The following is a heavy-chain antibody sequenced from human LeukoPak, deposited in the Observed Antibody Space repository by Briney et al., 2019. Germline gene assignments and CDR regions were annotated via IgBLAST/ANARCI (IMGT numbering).Heavy chain of an antibody. D-gene: IGHD3-10*01. J-gene: IGHJ5*02. CDR3: ARDMGQT. V-gene: IGHV4-61*02. CDR1: GVSISSGAYY. Sequence: SQTLSLTCTVSGVSISSGAYYWTWIRQAAGKGLEWIGRIYTSGTTDYNPSLKSRVSIPLDTSKNQFSLNLSSVTAADTAVYYCARDMGQTWGQGTLVTVSS. CDR2: IYTSGTT.